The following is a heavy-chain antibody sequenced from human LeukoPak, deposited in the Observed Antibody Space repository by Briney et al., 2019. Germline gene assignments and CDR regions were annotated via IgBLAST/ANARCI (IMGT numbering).Heavy chain of an antibody. J-gene: IGHJ4*02. D-gene: IGHD5-12*01. Sequence: SETLSLTCTVSGGSVSSGSYYWSWIRQPPGKGLEWIGYIYYSGSTNYNPSLKSRVTISVDTSKNQFSLKLSSVTAADTAVYYCASSKRGYSGYAGYFDYWGQGTLVTVSS. CDR2: IYYSGST. CDR1: GGSVSSGSYY. CDR3: ASSKRGYSGYAGYFDY. V-gene: IGHV4-61*01.